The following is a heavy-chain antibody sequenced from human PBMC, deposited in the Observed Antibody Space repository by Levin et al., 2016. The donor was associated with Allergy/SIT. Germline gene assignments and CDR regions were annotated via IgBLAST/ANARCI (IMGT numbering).Heavy chain of an antibody. Sequence: SETLSLTCTVSGGSISSSDYFWGWVRQSPGKGLEWIGSIFYTGTTYYNPPLKGRFSMSIDTSKSQFSLKLNYVTAADTAVYYCTRIEVAAIGLFDYWGQGALVTVSS. V-gene: IGHV4-39*01. CDR1: GGSISSSDYF. CDR3: TRIEVAAIGLFDY. D-gene: IGHD2-15*01. J-gene: IGHJ4*02. CDR2: IFYTGTT.